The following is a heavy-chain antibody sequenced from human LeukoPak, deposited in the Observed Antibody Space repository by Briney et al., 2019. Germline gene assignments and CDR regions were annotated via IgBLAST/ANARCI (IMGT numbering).Heavy chain of an antibody. Sequence: ASVKVSCKASGYTFTSYGISWVRQAPGQGLEWMGWISAYNGNTNYAQKLQGRVTMTTDTSTSTAYIELRSLRSDDTAVYYCARVGYCSSTSCYGSYYYYMDVWGKGTTVTVSS. V-gene: IGHV1-18*01. CDR3: ARVGYCSSTSCYGSYYYYMDV. D-gene: IGHD2-2*01. CDR1: GYTFTSYG. CDR2: ISAYNGNT. J-gene: IGHJ6*03.